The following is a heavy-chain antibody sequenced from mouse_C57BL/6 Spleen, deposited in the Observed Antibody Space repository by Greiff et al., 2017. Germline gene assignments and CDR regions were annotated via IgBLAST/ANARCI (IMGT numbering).Heavy chain of an antibody. Sequence: VQLQQSGAELVRPGASVKLSCTASGFNIKDYYMHWVKQRPEQGLEWIGRIDPEDGDTEYAPQFQGKATMTADTSSNTAYLQLSSLTSEDTAVYYCLKTAQATLAYWGQGTLVTVSA. V-gene: IGHV14-1*01. CDR3: LKTAQATLAY. CDR2: IDPEDGDT. D-gene: IGHD3-2*02. CDR1: GFNIKDYY. J-gene: IGHJ3*01.